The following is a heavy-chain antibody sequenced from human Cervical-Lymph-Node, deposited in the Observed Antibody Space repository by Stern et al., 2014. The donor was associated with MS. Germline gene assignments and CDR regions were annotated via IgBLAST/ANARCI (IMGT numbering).Heavy chain of an antibody. J-gene: IGHJ6*02. CDR2: ISSSSSYI. V-gene: IGHV3-21*01. D-gene: IGHD3-9*01. CDR3: AREANYDILTGYHYYYGMDV. CDR1: GFTFSSYS. Sequence: EVQLVQSGGGLVKPGGSLRLSCAASGFTFSSYSMNWVRQAPGKGLEWVSSISSSSSYIYYADSVKGRFPISKDNAKNSLYLQMNSLRAEDTAVYYCAREANYDILTGYHYYYGMDVWGQGTTVTVSS.